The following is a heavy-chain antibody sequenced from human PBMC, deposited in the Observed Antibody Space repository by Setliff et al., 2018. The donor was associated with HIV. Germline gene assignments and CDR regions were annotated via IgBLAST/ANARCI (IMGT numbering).Heavy chain of an antibody. Sequence: SGPTLVNPTETLTLTCTVSGAPLSSYYLNWIRQPPGKGLEWIGYIFYSGTTNYNPSLESRVTISVDTSRNQFSLKLKSVTAADTAVYYCARLDPQGYVRDWTAYWGQGTLVTVSS. J-gene: IGHJ4*02. D-gene: IGHD5-12*01. V-gene: IGHV4-59*08. CDR2: IFYSGTT. CDR1: GAPLSSYY. CDR3: ARLDPQGYVRDWTAY.